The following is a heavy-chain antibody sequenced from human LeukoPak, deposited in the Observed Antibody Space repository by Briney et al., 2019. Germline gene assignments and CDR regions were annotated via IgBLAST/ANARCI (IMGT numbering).Heavy chain of an antibody. CDR1: GYTFTSYG. D-gene: IGHD4-17*01. V-gene: IGHV1-18*01. CDR2: ISAYNGNT. J-gene: IGHJ3*02. Sequence: GASVKVSCKDSGYTFTSYGISWVRQAPGQGLEWMGWISAYNGNTNYAQKLQGRVTMTTDTSTSTAYMELRSLRSDDTAVYYCAKAPTVTTRGFAFDIWGQGTMVTVSS. CDR3: AKAPTVTTRGFAFDI.